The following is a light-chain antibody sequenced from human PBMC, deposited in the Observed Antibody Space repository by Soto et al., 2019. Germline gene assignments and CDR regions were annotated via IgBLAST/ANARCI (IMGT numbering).Light chain of an antibody. CDR1: ISDIGSYNS. V-gene: IGLV2-14*03. J-gene: IGLJ2*01. CDR3: SSYTTSSSVI. Sequence: QSVLTQPASVSGSPGQSITISCTGSISDIGSYNSVAWYQQHPGKAPKLMIFDVTDRPSGISSRFSGSKSGHTASLTISGLRTEDEADYYCSSYTTSSSVIFGAGTKLTVL. CDR2: DVT.